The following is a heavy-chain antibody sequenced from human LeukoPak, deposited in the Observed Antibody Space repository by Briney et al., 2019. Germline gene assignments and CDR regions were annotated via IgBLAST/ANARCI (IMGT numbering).Heavy chain of an antibody. CDR2: IYYSGST. V-gene: IGHV4-39*01. CDR1: GGSISSSSYY. CDR3: ARREAYYYYSSGYYNWFDP. J-gene: IGHJ5*02. D-gene: IGHD3-22*01. Sequence: SETLSLTCTVSGGSISSSSYYWGWIRQPPGKGLAWIGSIYYSGSTYYNPSLKSRVTISVDTSKNQFSLKLSSVTAADTAVYYCARREAYYYYSSGYYNWFDPWGQGTLVTVSS.